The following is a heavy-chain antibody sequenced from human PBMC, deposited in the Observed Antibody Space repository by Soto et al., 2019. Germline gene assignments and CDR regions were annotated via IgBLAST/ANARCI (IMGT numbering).Heavy chain of an antibody. D-gene: IGHD1-7*01. CDR2: TYYRSKWYN. V-gene: IGHV6-1*01. CDR1: GDSVSSNSAA. CDR3: AREGQLELHRDYYYYYMDV. Sequence: KQSQTLSLTCAISGDSVSSNSAAWNWIRQSPSRGLEWLGRTYYRSKWYNDYAVSVKSRITINPDTSKNQFSLQLNSVTPEDTAVYYCAREGQLELHRDYYYYYMDVWGKGTTVTVSS. J-gene: IGHJ6*03.